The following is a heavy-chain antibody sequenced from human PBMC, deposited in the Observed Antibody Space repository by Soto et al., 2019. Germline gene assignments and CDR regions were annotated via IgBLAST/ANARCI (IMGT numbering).Heavy chain of an antibody. Sequence: PGGSLRLSCVASGFTFSDYYMSWIRQAPGKGLEWISYISASGANIYYADSVQGRFTISRDNAKSSLHLHMNSLTADDTAVYSCASPGVSVSGEGVWGQGTLVTVSS. CDR1: GFTFSDYY. D-gene: IGHD1-1*01. V-gene: IGHV3-11*01. J-gene: IGHJ4*02. CDR2: ISASGANI. CDR3: ASPGVSVSGEGV.